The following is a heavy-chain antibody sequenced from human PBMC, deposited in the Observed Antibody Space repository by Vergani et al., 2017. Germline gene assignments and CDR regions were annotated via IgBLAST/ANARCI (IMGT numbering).Heavy chain of an antibody. Sequence: QVQLVESGGGLVKPGGSLRLSCAASGFTFSDYYMSWIRQAPGKGLEWVSYISSSSSYTNYADSVKGRFTISRDNAKNSLYLQMNSLRAEDTAVYYCARDKFRYYDSSGPTSPFDYWGQGTLVTVSS. J-gene: IGHJ4*02. V-gene: IGHV3-11*06. D-gene: IGHD3-22*01. CDR1: GFTFSDYY. CDR3: ARDKFRYYDSSGPTSPFDY. CDR2: ISSSSSYT.